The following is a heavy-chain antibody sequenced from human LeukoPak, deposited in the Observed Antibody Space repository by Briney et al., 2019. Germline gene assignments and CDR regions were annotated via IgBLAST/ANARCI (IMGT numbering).Heavy chain of an antibody. J-gene: IGHJ6*04. D-gene: IGHD3-10*02. CDR2: ISSSGSTI. CDR3: AELGITMIGGV. V-gene: IGHV3-48*04. Sequence: GGSLRLSCTASGFTFSSYWMHWVRQAPGKGLEWVSYISSSGSTIYYADSVKGRFTISRDNAKNSLYLQMNSLRAEDTAVYYCAELGITMIGGVWGKGTTVTISS. CDR1: GFTFSSYW.